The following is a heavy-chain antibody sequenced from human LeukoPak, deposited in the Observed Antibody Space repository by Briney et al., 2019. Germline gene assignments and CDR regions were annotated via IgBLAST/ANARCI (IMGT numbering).Heavy chain of an antibody. D-gene: IGHD1-14*01. J-gene: IGHJ5*02. V-gene: IGHV5-51*01. CDR2: FYPGDSDT. Sequence: GESLKISCKGSGYSFTSYWFAWVRQIPGKGLEWIGIFYPGDSDTSFSPSFKGQVTISADKSISTASLQWSSLKASDTAMYYCARQSTEGFDPWGQGTLVSVSS. CDR3: ARQSTEGFDP. CDR1: GYSFTSYW.